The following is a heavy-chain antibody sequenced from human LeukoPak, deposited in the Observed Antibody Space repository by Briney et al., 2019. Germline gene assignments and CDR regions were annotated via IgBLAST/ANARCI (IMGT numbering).Heavy chain of an antibody. Sequence: PGGSLRLSCEASGFIFSSYGMHWVRQAPGKGLEWVAVIRYDGSNKYYADSVKSRFTISRDNSTNTLYLQMNSLRAEDTAVYYCEKGILSTVTMAFAFGAPGAVLTVSS. CDR2: IRYDGSNK. V-gene: IGHV3-30*02. J-gene: IGHJ1*01. D-gene: IGHD4-11*01. CDR1: GFIFSSYG. CDR3: EKGILSTVTMAFAF.